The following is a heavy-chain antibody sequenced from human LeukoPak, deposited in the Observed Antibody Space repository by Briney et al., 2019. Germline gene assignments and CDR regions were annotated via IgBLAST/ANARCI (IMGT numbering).Heavy chain of an antibody. J-gene: IGHJ4*02. CDR1: GGSISSSSYY. V-gene: IGHV4-39*01. CDR2: IYYSGST. D-gene: IGHD6-19*01. CDR3: ARPDSSGWFDY. Sequence: PSETLSLTCTVSGGSISSSSYYWVWIRQPPGKGLEWIGSIYYSGSTYYNPSLKSRVTISVDTSKNQFSLKLSSVTAADTAVYYCARPDSSGWFDYWGQGTLVTVSS.